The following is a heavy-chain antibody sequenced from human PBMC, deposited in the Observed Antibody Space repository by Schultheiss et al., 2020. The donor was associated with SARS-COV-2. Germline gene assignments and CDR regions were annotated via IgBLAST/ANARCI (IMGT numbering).Heavy chain of an antibody. CDR3: VRDRDNWNDVRPTAPDY. J-gene: IGHJ4*02. Sequence: GGSLRLSCAASGFTFSDYYMSWIRQAPGKGLEWVSYISSSSSTIYYADSVKGRFTVSRDNAKNSLYLQMNSLRAEDTAVFYCVRDRDNWNDVRPTAPDYWGQGTLVTVSS. CDR1: GFTFSDYY. D-gene: IGHD1-1*01. V-gene: IGHV3-11*04. CDR2: ISSSSSTI.